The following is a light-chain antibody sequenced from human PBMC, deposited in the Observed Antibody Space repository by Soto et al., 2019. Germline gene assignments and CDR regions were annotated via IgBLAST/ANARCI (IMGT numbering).Light chain of an antibody. V-gene: IGKV3-20*01. CDR3: QQYGSSSIT. CDR2: AAS. CDR1: QSVSSSY. J-gene: IGKJ5*01. Sequence: EIVLTQSPGTLSLSPGERATLSCRASQSVSSSYLAWYQQKPGQAPRLLIYAASIRATDIPDRFSGSGSGTDFXLTIXRLEPEDFAVFYCQQYGSSSITFGQGTRLEIK.